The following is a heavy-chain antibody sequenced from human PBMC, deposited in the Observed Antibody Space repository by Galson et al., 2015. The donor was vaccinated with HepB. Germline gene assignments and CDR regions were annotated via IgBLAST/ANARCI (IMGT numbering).Heavy chain of an antibody. D-gene: IGHD2-15*01. J-gene: IGHJ5*02. V-gene: IGHV1-18*04. CDR2: ISAYNGNT. CDR3: ARDLGYCSGGSCYPNWFDP. Sequence: SVKVSCKASGYTLTSYGISWVRQAPGQGLEWMGWISAYNGNTNYAQKLQGRVTMTTDTSTSTAYMELRSLRSDDTAVYYCARDLGYCSGGSCYPNWFDPWGQGTLVTVSS. CDR1: GYTLTSYG.